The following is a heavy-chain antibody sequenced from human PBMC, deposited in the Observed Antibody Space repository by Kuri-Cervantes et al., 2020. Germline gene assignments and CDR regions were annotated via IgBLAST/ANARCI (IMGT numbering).Heavy chain of an antibody. CDR2: IKQDGSEK. D-gene: IGHD2-2*01. CDR1: GFTFSGYW. Sequence: GESLKISCAASGFTFSGYWMTWVRQAPGKGLEWVANIKQDGSEKYYVDSAKGRFTISRDNAKNSLYLQMNSLRAEDTALYYCAKDFTSFAQIPDAFDIWGQGTMVTVSS. J-gene: IGHJ3*02. V-gene: IGHV3-7*03. CDR3: AKDFTSFAQIPDAFDI.